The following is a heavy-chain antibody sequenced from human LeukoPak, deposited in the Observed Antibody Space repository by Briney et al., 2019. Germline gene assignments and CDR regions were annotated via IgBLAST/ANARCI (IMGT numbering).Heavy chain of an antibody. Sequence: ASVKVSCKASGYTFTGYYMHWVRQAPGQGLEWMGIINPSGGSTSYAQKFQGRVTMTRDTSTSTVYMELSSLRSEDTAVYYCAREDLRIAAPDYWGQGTLVTVSS. D-gene: IGHD6-13*01. J-gene: IGHJ4*02. CDR2: INPSGGST. V-gene: IGHV1-46*01. CDR3: AREDLRIAAPDY. CDR1: GYTFTGYY.